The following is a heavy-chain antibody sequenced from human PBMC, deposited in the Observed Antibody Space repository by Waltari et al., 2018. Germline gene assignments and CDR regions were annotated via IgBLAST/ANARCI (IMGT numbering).Heavy chain of an antibody. D-gene: IGHD3-22*01. CDR2: ISGSGGST. Sequence: EVQLVESGGGLVQPGGSLRLSCAASGFTFSSYAMSWVRQAPGKGLEWVSAISGSGGSTYYEDSVKCRLTIPRDNSKKTLDLKMNSRRAEDTAVYYCATYDRSGYYWGGGDYFDYWGQGTLVTVSS. J-gene: IGHJ4*02. CDR3: ATYDRSGYYWGGGDYFDY. CDR1: GFTFSSYA. V-gene: IGHV3-23*04.